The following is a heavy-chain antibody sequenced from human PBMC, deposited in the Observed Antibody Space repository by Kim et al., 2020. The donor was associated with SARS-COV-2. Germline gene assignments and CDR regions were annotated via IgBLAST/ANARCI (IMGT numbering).Heavy chain of an antibody. CDR1: GFTFSSYS. J-gene: IGHJ6*02. D-gene: IGHD3-3*01. CDR3: ARDQFTIFGVVTGHYYYYGMDV. CDR2: ISSSSSYI. Sequence: GGSLRLSCAASGFTFSSYSMNWVRQAPGKGLEWVSSISSSSSYIYYADSVKGRFTISRHNAKNSLYLQMNSLRAEDTAVYYCARDQFTIFGVVTGHYYYYGMDVWGQGTTVTVSS. V-gene: IGHV3-21*01.